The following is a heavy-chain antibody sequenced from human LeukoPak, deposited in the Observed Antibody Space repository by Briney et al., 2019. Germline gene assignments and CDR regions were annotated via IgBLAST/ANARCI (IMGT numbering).Heavy chain of an antibody. V-gene: IGHV3-48*02. CDR1: GLIFSRYS. D-gene: IGHD1-1*01. Sequence: GWSVTLSCLACGLIFSRYSMNWVRQAAGRGVEGVSYISSSSIAIHYADSVKGRFTISRDNAKNSLYLRMNSLRDEDTAVYFCAREGDEGYNFEYWGKGTLVTVSS. CDR3: AREGDEGYNFEY. J-gene: IGHJ4*02. CDR2: ISSSSIAI.